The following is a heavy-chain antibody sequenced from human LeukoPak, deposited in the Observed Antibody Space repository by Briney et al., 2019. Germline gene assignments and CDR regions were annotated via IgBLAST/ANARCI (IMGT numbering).Heavy chain of an antibody. CDR3: ATDRGSVLRFLEWLSH. J-gene: IGHJ4*02. CDR2: INAGNGNT. Sequence: ASVKVSCKASGYTFTSYAMHWVRQAPGQRLEWMGWINAGNGNTKYSQKFQGRVTMTEDTSTDTAYMELSSLRSEDTAVYYCATDRGSVLRFLEWLSHWGQGTLVTVSS. V-gene: IGHV1-3*01. CDR1: GYTFTSYA. D-gene: IGHD3-3*01.